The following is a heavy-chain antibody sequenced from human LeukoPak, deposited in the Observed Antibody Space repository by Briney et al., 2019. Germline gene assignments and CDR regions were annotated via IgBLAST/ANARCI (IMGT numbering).Heavy chain of an antibody. D-gene: IGHD6-13*01. J-gene: IGHJ4*02. V-gene: IGHV4-59*08. CDR3: ARRGYASSWSFDY. CDR2: IYYSGST. CDR1: GGSISGYY. Sequence: SETLSLTCTVSGGSISGYYWNWVRPPPGKGLEWIGYIYYSGSTKYNPSLKSRVTISVDTSKNQFSLRLSSVTAADTAVYYCARRGYASSWSFDYWGQGTLVTVSS.